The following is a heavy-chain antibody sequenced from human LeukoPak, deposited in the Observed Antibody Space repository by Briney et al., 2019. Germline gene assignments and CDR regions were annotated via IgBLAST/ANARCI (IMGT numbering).Heavy chain of an antibody. J-gene: IGHJ5*02. Sequence: PGGSLRLSCAASGFTFSGSAMHWVRQASGKGLEWVGRIRSKANSYATAYAASVKGRFTISRDDSKNTAYLQMNSLKTEDTAVYYCTRLPNYGDNWFDPWGQGTLVTVSS. CDR1: GFTFSGSA. V-gene: IGHV3-73*01. CDR3: TRLPNYGDNWFDP. D-gene: IGHD3-16*01. CDR2: IRSKANSYAT.